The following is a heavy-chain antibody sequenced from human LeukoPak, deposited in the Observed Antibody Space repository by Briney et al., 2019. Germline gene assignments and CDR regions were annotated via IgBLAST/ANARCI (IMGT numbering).Heavy chain of an antibody. CDR1: GFTFSSYG. D-gene: IGHD6-19*01. CDR2: IRYDESNK. J-gene: IGHJ4*02. V-gene: IGHV3-30*02. CDR3: SGIAVAGIY. Sequence: GRSLRLSCAASGFTFSSYGMHWVRQAPGKGLEWVAFIRYDESNKYYADSVKGRFTISRDNSKNTLYLQMNSLRTEDTAVYYCSGIAVAGIYWGQGTLVTVSS.